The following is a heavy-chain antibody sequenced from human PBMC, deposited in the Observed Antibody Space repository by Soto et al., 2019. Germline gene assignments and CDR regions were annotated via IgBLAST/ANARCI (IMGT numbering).Heavy chain of an antibody. CDR3: ARDNGYGHFDS. V-gene: IGHV4-31*03. CDR2: MFYSGST. Sequence: QVQLQESGPGLVKPSQTLSLTCTVSGASISSGRSYWSWIRQHPGKGLEGIGYMFYSGSTYYHPSLKSRVNISADTSKNQFSLRLTSVTPADTAMYYCARDNGYGHFDSWGQGTLVTVSS. CDR1: GASISSGRSY. J-gene: IGHJ4*02. D-gene: IGHD5-12*01.